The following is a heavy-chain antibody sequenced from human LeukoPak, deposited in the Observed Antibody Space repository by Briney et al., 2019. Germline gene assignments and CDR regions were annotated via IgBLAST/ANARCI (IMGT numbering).Heavy chain of an antibody. Sequence: PGGSLRLSCAGSGFTFSGYSLNWVRQAPGKGLEWVSYISSSSSTIYYADSVKGRFTISRDNAKNSLYLQMNSLRAEDTAVYYCARYSSSFGAFDIWGQGTMVTVSS. J-gene: IGHJ3*02. D-gene: IGHD6-6*01. V-gene: IGHV3-48*01. CDR3: ARYSSSFGAFDI. CDR1: GFTFSGYS. CDR2: ISSSSSTI.